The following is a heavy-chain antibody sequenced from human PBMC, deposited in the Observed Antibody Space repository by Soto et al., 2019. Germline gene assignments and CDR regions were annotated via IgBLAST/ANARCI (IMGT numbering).Heavy chain of an antibody. CDR2: ISSSSSYI. Sequence: CVIKTKGKGLEWVSSISSSSSYIYYADSVKGRFTISRDNAKNSLYLQMNSLRAEDTAVYYCARPPNYSDSSGYYGYWGQGTLVTVSS. CDR3: ARPPNYSDSSGYYGY. J-gene: IGHJ4*02. D-gene: IGHD3-22*01. V-gene: IGHV3-21*01.